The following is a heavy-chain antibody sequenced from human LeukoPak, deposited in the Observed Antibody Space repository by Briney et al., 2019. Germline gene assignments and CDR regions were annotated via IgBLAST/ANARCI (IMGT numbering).Heavy chain of an antibody. CDR2: IYYSGST. V-gene: IGHV4-59*01. Sequence: PSETLSLTCTVSGGSISSYYWSWIRQPPGKGLERIGYIYYSGSTNYNPSLKSRVTISVDTSKNQFSLKLSSVTAADTAVYYCARGSATSTYYFDYWGQGTLVTVSS. CDR3: ARGSATSTYYFDY. CDR1: GGSISSYY. J-gene: IGHJ4*02. D-gene: IGHD2/OR15-2a*01.